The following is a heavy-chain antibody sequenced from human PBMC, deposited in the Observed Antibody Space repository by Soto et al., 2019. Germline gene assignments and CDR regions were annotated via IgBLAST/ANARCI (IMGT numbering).Heavy chain of an antibody. V-gene: IGHV3-23*01. CDR2: ISGSGGST. CDR1: GFTFSSYA. D-gene: IGHD5-12*01. Sequence: GGSLRLSCAASGFTFSSYAMSWVRQAPGKGLEWVSAISGSGGSTYYADSVKGRFTISRDNSKNTLYLQMNSLRAEDTAVYYCAKHSIVARDNWFDPWGQGTLVTSPQ. CDR3: AKHSIVARDNWFDP. J-gene: IGHJ5*02.